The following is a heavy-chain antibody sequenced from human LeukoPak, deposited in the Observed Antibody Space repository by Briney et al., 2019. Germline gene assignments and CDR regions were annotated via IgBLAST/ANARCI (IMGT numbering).Heavy chain of an antibody. J-gene: IGHJ4*02. CDR1: GFTFSSYA. D-gene: IGHD3-10*01. CDR2: ISGSGGST. CDR3: AKGRILWFGELLVY. Sequence: GGSLRLSCAASGFTFSSYAMSWVRQAPGKGLEWVSAISGSGGSTYYADSVKGRFTIPRDNSKNTLYLQMNSLRAEDTAVYYCAKGRILWFGELLVYWGQGTLVTVSS. V-gene: IGHV3-23*01.